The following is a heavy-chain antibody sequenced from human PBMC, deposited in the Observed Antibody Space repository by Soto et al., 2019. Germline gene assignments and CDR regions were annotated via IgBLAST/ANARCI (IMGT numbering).Heavy chain of an antibody. D-gene: IGHD4-17*01. Sequence: SETMSLTCTVAGGSISSGGYYWSRIRQHPGKGLEWIGYIYYSGGTYYNPSLKSRVTISVDTSKNQFSLKLSSVTAADTAVYYCARADDYGDYDYWGQGTLVTVSS. CDR3: ARADDYGDYDY. CDR1: GGSISSGGYY. CDR2: IYYSGGT. J-gene: IGHJ4*02. V-gene: IGHV4-31*03.